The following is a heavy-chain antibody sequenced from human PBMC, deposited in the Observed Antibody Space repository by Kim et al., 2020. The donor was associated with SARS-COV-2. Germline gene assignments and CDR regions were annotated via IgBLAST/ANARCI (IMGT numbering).Heavy chain of an antibody. CDR2: IYYSGST. CDR1: GGSISSSSYY. CDR3: ARHAPHIVVVTATHNNWFDP. Sequence: SETLSLTCTVSGGSISSSSYYWGWIRQPPGKGLEWIGSIYYSGSTYYNPSLKSRVTISVDTSKNQFSLKLSSVTAADTAVYYCARHAPHIVVVTATHNNWFDPWGQGTLVTVSS. D-gene: IGHD2-21*02. V-gene: IGHV4-39*01. J-gene: IGHJ5*02.